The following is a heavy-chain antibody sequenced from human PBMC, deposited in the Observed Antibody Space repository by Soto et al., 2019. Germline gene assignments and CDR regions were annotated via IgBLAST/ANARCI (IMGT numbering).Heavy chain of an antibody. Sequence: EAQLLESGGGLVQPGGSLSLSFAASGFPFSNYAMSWVGQAPGKGLEWASAISGSGDNTYYADSVKGRFTISRDNSKNTLYLQMNSLRAEDTAVYYCARDRYGDPLWGQDDFDYWGQGTLVTVSS. J-gene: IGHJ4*02. V-gene: IGHV3-23*01. CDR3: ARDRYGDPLWGQDDFDY. CDR1: GFPFSNYA. D-gene: IGHD4-17*01. CDR2: ISGSGDNT.